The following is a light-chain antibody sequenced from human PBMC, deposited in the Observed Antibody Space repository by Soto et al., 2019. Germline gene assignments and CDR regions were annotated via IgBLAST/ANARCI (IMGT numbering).Light chain of an antibody. CDR3: SSYAGTNNHHV. J-gene: IGLJ1*01. Sequence: QSVLTQPPSASGSPGQSVTISCTGSGSDVGFYSYVSWYQQHPGKVPKLLIYEVTKRPSGVPDRFSGSKSGNTASLTVSGLQAEDEAYYYYSSYAGTNNHHVVXTGTKVTVL. V-gene: IGLV2-8*01. CDR2: EVT. CDR1: GSDVGFYSY.